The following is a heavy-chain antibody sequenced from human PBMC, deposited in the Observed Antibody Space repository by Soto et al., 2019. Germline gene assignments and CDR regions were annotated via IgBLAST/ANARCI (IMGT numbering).Heavy chain of an antibody. J-gene: IGHJ3*01. CDR3: ARDRGAYSSSSQPV. Sequence: QVQLVQSGAEVKKPGSSVKVSCKASGGTFSSYAISWVRQAPGQGLEWMGGIIPIVRTANYAQKFQGRVTITADESTSIGYMELSSLRSEDTAVYYCARDRGAYSSSSQPVWGQGTMVTVSS. V-gene: IGHV1-69*01. CDR2: IIPIVRTA. CDR1: GGTFSSYA. D-gene: IGHD6-6*01.